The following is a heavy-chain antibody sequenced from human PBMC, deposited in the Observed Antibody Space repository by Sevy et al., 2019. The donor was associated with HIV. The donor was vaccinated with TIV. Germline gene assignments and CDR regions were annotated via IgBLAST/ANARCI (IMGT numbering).Heavy chain of an antibody. CDR3: ARDHYDSSGFDY. V-gene: IGHV4-59*01. J-gene: IGHJ4*02. CDR1: GGYINSYY. D-gene: IGHD3-22*01. Sequence: SETLSLTCTVSGGYINSYYWSWIRQPPGKGLEWIGYIFYSGSTNYNPSLKSRFTISVDTSNNQFSLKLTSVTAADTAVYYCARDHYDSSGFDYWGQGTLVTVSS. CDR2: IFYSGST.